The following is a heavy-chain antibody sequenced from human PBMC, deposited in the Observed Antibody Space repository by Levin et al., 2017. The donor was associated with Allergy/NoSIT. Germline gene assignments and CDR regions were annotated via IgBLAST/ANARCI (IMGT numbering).Heavy chain of an antibody. CDR2: ITSKPDGAAT. V-gene: IGHV3-15*01. J-gene: IGHJ4*02. Sequence: LSLPCAASGFSLSNAWMNWVRQAPGKGLEWIGRITSKPDGAATDYAAPLKARFTISRDDSTNTLYLHMNSLTVEDTAVYFCATQFQWWGQGTLVTVSS. D-gene: IGHD6-19*01. CDR1: GFSLSNAW. CDR3: ATQFQW.